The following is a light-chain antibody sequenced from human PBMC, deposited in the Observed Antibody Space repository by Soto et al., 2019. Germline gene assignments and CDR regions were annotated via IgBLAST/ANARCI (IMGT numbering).Light chain of an antibody. CDR1: QSTSSY. V-gene: IGKV1-5*03. CDR2: QAS. J-gene: IGKJ1*01. Sequence: DIQMTQSTCTLSAAVGDRVTITCRASQSTSSYLAWYQQKPGKAPKLLIYQASSLENGVPSRFSGSGSGTEFSLTISSLQPDDFATYYCQQYSSHSTFGQGTKVDIK. CDR3: QQYSSHST.